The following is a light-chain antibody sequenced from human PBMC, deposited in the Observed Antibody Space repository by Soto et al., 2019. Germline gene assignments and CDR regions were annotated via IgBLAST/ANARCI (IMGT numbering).Light chain of an antibody. Sequence: EIVLTQSPATLSLSPGERATLSCRASQSVTNSLAWYQQKPGQAPRLLVYDASNRATGIPTRFSGSGSGTDFTLTISNIEPEDFAVYYCQQHISWPLTFGGGTKVDXK. CDR2: DAS. CDR3: QQHISWPLT. J-gene: IGKJ4*01. CDR1: QSVTNS. V-gene: IGKV3-11*01.